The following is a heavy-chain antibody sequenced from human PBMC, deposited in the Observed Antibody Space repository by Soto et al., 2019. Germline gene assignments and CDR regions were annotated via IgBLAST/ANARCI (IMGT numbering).Heavy chain of an antibody. CDR1: GYTFPSYG. CDR2: ISAYNGNT. D-gene: IGHD3-10*01. Sequence: ASVKVSCKASGYTFPSYGISWVRQAPGQGLEWMGWISAYNGNTNYAQKLQGRVTMTTDTSTSTAYMELRSLRSDDTAVYYCARDREVVLWFGELFRLPTDNWFDPWGQGTLVTVSS. V-gene: IGHV1-18*01. J-gene: IGHJ5*02. CDR3: ARDREVVLWFGELFRLPTDNWFDP.